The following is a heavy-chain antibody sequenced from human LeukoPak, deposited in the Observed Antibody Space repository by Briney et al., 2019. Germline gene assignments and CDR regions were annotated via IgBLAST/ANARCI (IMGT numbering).Heavy chain of an antibody. CDR3: ARQSITAYSLNFNY. CDR1: GFTFSSYE. Sequence: GGSLRLSCAASGFTFSSYEMNWVRQAPGKGLQWVSEIGGSGGAIYYTDSVKGRFTISRDNAKNSLYLQMNSLRAEDTAIYYCARQSITAYSLNFNYWGQGILVTVSS. D-gene: IGHD6-6*01. J-gene: IGHJ4*02. V-gene: IGHV3-48*03. CDR2: IGGSGGAI.